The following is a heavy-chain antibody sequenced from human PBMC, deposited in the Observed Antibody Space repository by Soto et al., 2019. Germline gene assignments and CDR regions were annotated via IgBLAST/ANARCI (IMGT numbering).Heavy chain of an antibody. J-gene: IGHJ4*02. CDR3: AKDLGLGVSSDY. V-gene: IGHV3-53*01. D-gene: IGHD2-8*01. CDR1: GFTVSNNY. CDR2: IYSSGST. Sequence: GGSLRLSCAASGFTVSNNYMSWVRQAPGKGLEWVSIIYSSGSTYYADSVKGRFTISRDNSKNTLYLQMNSLRAEDTAVYYCAKDLGLGVSSDYWGQGTLVTVSS.